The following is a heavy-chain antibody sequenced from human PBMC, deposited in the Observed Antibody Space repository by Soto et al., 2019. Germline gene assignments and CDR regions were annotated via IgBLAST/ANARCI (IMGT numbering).Heavy chain of an antibody. Sequence: QAHLVESGGGVVQPGRSLRLSCAASGFTFTSYGMHWVRQAPGTRLERVAVISYDGGLQHYADSVKGRFTISRDNSKHMVLLQMNSLRAEDTAVYYCVSDRGYGHASVPYSWGQGTLVSVSS. CDR3: VSDRGYGHASVPYS. V-gene: IGHV3-30*03. D-gene: IGHD5-18*01. CDR2: ISYDGGLQ. J-gene: IGHJ4*02. CDR1: GFTFTSYG.